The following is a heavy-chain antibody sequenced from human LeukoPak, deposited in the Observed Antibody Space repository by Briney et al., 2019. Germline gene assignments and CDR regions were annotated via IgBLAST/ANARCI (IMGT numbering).Heavy chain of an antibody. CDR3: ATDCSSTSCIDY. CDR1: GYTFTGYY. D-gene: IGHD2-2*01. V-gene: IGHV1-2*02. J-gene: IGHJ4*02. Sequence: ASVKVSCKASGYTFTGYYMHWVRQAPGQGLEWMGWINPNSGGTNYAQKFQGRVTMTRDTSISTAYMELSRLRSDDTAVYYCATDCSSTSCIDYWGQGTLVTVSS. CDR2: INPNSGGT.